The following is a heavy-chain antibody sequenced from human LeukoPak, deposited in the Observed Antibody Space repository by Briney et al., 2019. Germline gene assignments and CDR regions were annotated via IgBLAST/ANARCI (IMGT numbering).Heavy chain of an antibody. V-gene: IGHV1-46*01. CDR1: GYTFTRYY. CDR3: ARGGIVVVPEPCYGMDV. J-gene: IGHJ6*02. D-gene: IGHD2-2*01. CDR2: VNPSGGST. Sequence: GASVKVSCQASGYTFTRYYMHWVRQAPGPGLEWMGIVNPSGGSTSYAQKFQGRVTMTRDTSTSTVYMELSSLRSEDTAVYYCARGGIVVVPEPCYGMDVWGQGTTVTVSS.